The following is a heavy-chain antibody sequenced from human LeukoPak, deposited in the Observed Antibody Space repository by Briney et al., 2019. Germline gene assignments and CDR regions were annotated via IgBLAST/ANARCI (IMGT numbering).Heavy chain of an antibody. CDR1: GYTFTSYA. J-gene: IGHJ5*02. CDR2: INTNTGNP. Sequence: GASVKVSCKASGYTFTSYAMNWVRQAPGQGLEWIGWINTNTGNPTYAQGFTGRFVFSLDTSVSTAYLQISSLKAEDTAVYYCARSMTTVTTGWFDPWGQGTLVTVSS. D-gene: IGHD4-17*01. V-gene: IGHV7-4-1*02. CDR3: ARSMTTVTTGWFDP.